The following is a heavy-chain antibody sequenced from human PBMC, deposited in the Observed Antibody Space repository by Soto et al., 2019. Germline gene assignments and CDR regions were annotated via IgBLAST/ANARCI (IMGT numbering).Heavy chain of an antibody. CDR2: IYYSGST. V-gene: IGHV4-61*01. Sequence: PSETLSLTCTVSGGSVSSGSYYWSRIRQPPGKGLEWIGYIYYSGSTNYNPSLKSRVTISVDTSKNQFSLKLSSVTAADTAVYYCARASNKRGYSYGPDYWGQGTLVTVSS. CDR1: GGSVSSGSYY. J-gene: IGHJ4*02. D-gene: IGHD5-18*01. CDR3: ARASNKRGYSYGPDY.